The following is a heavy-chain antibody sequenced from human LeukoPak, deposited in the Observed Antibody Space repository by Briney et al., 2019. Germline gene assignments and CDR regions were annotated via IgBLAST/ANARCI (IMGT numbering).Heavy chain of an antibody. CDR1: GYTFTSYG. D-gene: IGHD1-7*01. Sequence: GASVKVSCKASGYTFTSYGISWVRQAPGQGLEWMGWISAYNGNTNYAQKLQGRVTMTTDTSTSTAYMELRSLRSDDTAVYYCARDSEGLELHWFDPWGQGTLVTVSS. J-gene: IGHJ5*02. CDR3: ARDSEGLELHWFDP. CDR2: ISAYNGNT. V-gene: IGHV1-18*01.